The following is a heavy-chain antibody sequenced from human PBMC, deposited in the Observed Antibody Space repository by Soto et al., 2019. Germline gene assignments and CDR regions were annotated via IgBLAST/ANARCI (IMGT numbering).Heavy chain of an antibody. CDR3: ARERGGYNRGDFEF. V-gene: IGHV1-69*01. CDR1: GGTFNSYA. Sequence: QVLLVQSGAEVRKPGSSVNVSCKASGGTFNSYAISWVRQAPGQGLEWMGGIIPDFGTGNSAQKFRGRLSIIADASTTTLYMGLSGLTSEDTAVYYCARERGGYNRGDFEFWGQGTQVTVSS. J-gene: IGHJ4*02. D-gene: IGHD1-26*01. CDR2: IIPDFGTG.